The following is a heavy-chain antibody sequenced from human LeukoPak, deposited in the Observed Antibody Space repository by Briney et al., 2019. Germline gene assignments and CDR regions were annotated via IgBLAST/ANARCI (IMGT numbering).Heavy chain of an antibody. CDR3: ARLPPCNGDNCNVN. CDR1: GGTFSSYA. V-gene: IGHV1-69*05. CDR2: IIPIFGTA. Sequence: GASVKVSCKASGGTFSSYAISWVRQAPGQGLEWMGGIIPIFGTANYAQKFQGRVTMTRDTSTSTVYMELSSLRSEDTAVYYCARLPPCNGDNCNVNWGQGTLVTVSS. D-gene: IGHD2-15*01. J-gene: IGHJ4*02.